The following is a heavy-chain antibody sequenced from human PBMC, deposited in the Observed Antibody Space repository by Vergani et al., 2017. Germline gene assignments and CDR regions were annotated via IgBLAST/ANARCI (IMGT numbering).Heavy chain of an antibody. CDR2: IWYDGSNK. CDR3: ARDPEGTLDY. CDR1: GFTFSSYG. V-gene: IGHV3-33*01. Sequence: QVQLVESGGGVVQPGRSLRLSCAASGFTFSSYGMHWVRQAPGRGLEWVAVIWYDGSNKYYADSVKGRFTISRDNSKNTLYLQMNSLRAEDTAVYYCARDPEGTLDYWGQGTLVTVSS. J-gene: IGHJ4*02.